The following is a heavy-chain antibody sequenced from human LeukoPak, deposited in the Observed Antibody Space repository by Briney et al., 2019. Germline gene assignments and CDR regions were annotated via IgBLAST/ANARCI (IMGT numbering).Heavy chain of an antibody. D-gene: IGHD3-10*02. CDR3: ANGLAGYYVSSS. J-gene: IGHJ4*02. Sequence: GSLRLSCAASGFTFDDYEMSWVRQAPGKGLEWVAGINWNGGRKGYADSVKGRFTISRDNSKNTLYLQMNSLRVDDTAVYYCANGLAGYYVSSSWGQGTLVTVSS. CDR1: GFTFDDYE. V-gene: IGHV3-20*04. CDR2: INWNGGRK.